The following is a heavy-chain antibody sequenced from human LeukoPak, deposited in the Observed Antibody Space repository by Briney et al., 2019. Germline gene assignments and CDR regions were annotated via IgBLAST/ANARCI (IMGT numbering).Heavy chain of an antibody. CDR3: ARMSGYDSYYYYGMDV. Sequence: ASVKVSCKASGYTFTSYYMHWVRQAPGQGLEWMGIINPSGGSTSYAQKFQGRVTITADKSTSTAYMELSSLRSEDTAVYYCARMSGYDSYYYYGMDVWGQGTTVTVSS. J-gene: IGHJ6*02. CDR1: GYTFTSYY. V-gene: IGHV1-46*01. D-gene: IGHD5-12*01. CDR2: INPSGGST.